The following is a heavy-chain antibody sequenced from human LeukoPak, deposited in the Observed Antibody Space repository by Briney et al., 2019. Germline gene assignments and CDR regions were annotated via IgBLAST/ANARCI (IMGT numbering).Heavy chain of an antibody. V-gene: IGHV3-7*01. CDR2: IKQDGSEK. J-gene: IGHJ6*03. Sequence: QPGGSLRLSCAASGFTFSSYWMSWVRQAPGKGLEWVANIKQDGSEKYYVDSVKGRLTISRDNAKNSLYLQMNSLRAEDTAVYYCARDYYYDSSGYYYYYYMDVWGKGITVTVSS. D-gene: IGHD3-22*01. CDR3: ARDYYYDSSGYYYYYYMDV. CDR1: GFTFSSYW.